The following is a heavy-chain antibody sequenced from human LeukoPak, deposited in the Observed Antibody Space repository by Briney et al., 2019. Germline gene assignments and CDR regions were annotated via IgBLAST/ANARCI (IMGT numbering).Heavy chain of an antibody. CDR2: IYSSGST. CDR1: GGSITSYY. D-gene: IGHD6-19*01. V-gene: IGHV4-59*08. J-gene: IGHJ4*02. CDR3: ARRAVAENYFDY. Sequence: PSETLSLTCTVSGGSITSYYWSWIRQPPGKGLEWIGYIYSSGSTTYNPSLKSRVTISVDTPKNQFSLKLTFVTAADTAVYYCARRAVAENYFDYWGQGTLVTDSS.